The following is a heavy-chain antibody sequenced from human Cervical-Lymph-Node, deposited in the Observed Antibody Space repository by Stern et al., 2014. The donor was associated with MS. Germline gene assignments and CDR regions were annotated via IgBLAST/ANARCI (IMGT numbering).Heavy chain of an antibody. V-gene: IGHV2-5*02. Sequence: VTLKESVPTLVKPTQTVTLTCTLAGVSVATAGVGVGWIRQPPGQALEWLALIFWDDDKLYSPSLKNRLTIIKDTSKNQVVLTMTNVDPVDTATYYCAHSRVKYCRGGTCYSSLFDYWGQGTLVTVSS. J-gene: IGHJ4*02. D-gene: IGHD2-15*01. CDR2: IFWDDDK. CDR3: AHSRVKYCRGGTCYSSLFDY. CDR1: GVSVATAGVG.